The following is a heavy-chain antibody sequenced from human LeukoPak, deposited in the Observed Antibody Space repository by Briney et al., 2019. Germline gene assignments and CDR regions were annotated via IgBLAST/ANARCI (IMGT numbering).Heavy chain of an antibody. CDR2: IGYDGTNK. CDR1: GFTFSTFG. CDR3: EKDEADFWSGGAGSPHYMDV. D-gene: IGHD3-3*01. J-gene: IGHJ6*03. Sequence: PGGSLRLSCAASGFTFSTFGMHWVRQAPGKGLEWVAFIGYDGTNKYYADSVKGRLTVSRDNSRNTLYLQMNSLRPEDTAVYYCEKDEADFWSGGAGSPHYMDVWGKGTTVTVSS. V-gene: IGHV3-30*02.